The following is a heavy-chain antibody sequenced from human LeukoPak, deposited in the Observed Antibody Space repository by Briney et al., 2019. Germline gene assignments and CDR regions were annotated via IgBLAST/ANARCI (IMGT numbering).Heavy chain of an antibody. Sequence: LSLTCAVYGGSFSGYYWSWIRQPPGKGLEWVAVISYDGSNKYYADSVKGRFTISRDNSKNTLYLQMNSLRAEDTAVYYCARVDRNREMATILYYYYYMDVWGKGTTVTVSS. J-gene: IGHJ6*03. CDR3: ARVDRNREMATILYYYYYMDV. V-gene: IGHV3-30*03. CDR1: GGSFSGYY. CDR2: ISYDGSNK. D-gene: IGHD5-24*01.